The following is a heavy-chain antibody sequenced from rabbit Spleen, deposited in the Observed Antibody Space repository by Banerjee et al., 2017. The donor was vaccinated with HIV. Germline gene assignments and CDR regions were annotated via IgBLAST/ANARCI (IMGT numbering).Heavy chain of an antibody. CDR3: ARDTGSSFSSYGMDL. J-gene: IGHJ6*01. V-gene: IGHV1S40*01. D-gene: IGHD8-1*01. CDR1: GFSFSSSYY. CDR2: IYPDSSGSN. Sequence: QSLEESGGDLVKPGASLTLTCTASGFSFSSSYYICWVRQAPGKGLEWIGCIYPDSSGSNAYASWAKGRLTISKTSSTTVTLQMTSLTAADTATYFCARDTGSSFSSYGMDLWGPGTLVTVS.